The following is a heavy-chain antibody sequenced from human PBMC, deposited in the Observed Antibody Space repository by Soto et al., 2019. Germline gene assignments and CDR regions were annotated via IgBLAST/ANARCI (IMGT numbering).Heavy chain of an antibody. CDR2: INSRGDRT. CDR1: GFMFKNYE. V-gene: IGHV3-23*01. D-gene: IGHD3-10*01. CDR3: TRGSGSYYFDVEH. Sequence: EVQLLDSGGDLRQPGGSLRLSCAASGFMFKNYEMSWVRQAPGKGLEWVSAINSRGDRTYYAGPVQGRFTISRDNSKNTPYLHMTCLRVEDTAMYFCTRGSGSYYFDVEHCGQGTLVTVSS. J-gene: IGHJ5*02.